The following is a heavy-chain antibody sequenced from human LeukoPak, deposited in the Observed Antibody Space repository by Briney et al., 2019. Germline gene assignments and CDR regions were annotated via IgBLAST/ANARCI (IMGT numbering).Heavy chain of an antibody. CDR1: GFTFDDYS. V-gene: IGHV3-20*04. J-gene: IGHJ3*02. D-gene: IGHD5-24*01. CDR3: ARVYLVEMATIDAFDI. Sequence: PGGSLRLSCAASGFTFDDYSMSWVRQAPGKGLEWVSGINWNGGSTGYADSVKGRFTISRDNAKNSLYLQMNSLRAEDTALYYCARVYLVEMATIDAFDIWGQGTMVTVSS. CDR2: INWNGGST.